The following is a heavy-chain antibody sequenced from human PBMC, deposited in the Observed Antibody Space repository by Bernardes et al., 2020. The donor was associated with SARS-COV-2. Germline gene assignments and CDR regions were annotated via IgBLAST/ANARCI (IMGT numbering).Heavy chain of an antibody. CDR2: IKRDGSET. CDR1: GFTFSSYW. CDR3: ARSAGMDV. J-gene: IGHJ6*02. Sequence: GGSLRLSCAASGFTFSSYWMSWVHQAPGKGLEWVANIKRDGSETYYVDSVKGRFTISRDNAKNLVFLQMNSLRAEDTAVFYCARSAGMDVWGQGTMVTVSS. V-gene: IGHV3-7*03.